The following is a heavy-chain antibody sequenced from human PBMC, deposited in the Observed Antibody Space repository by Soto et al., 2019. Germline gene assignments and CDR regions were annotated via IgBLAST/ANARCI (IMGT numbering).Heavy chain of an antibody. Sequence: SETLSLTCAVSGASISSGNWWSWVRQSPGKGLEWIGEIYHSGSTNHNPSLKSRVIISVDKSRNQFSLKLSSVTAADTAVYYCARDKITGLFDYWGQGTLVTVSS. J-gene: IGHJ4*02. CDR3: ARDKITGLFDY. D-gene: IGHD2-8*02. CDR1: GASISSGNW. CDR2: IYHSGST. V-gene: IGHV4-4*02.